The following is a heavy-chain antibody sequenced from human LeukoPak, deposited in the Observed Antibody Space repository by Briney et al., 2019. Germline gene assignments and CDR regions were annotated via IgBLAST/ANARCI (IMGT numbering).Heavy chain of an antibody. CDR3: ANDADAAVMFLFDY. CDR2: ISGSGGST. Sequence: GGSLRLSCAASGFTFSSYAMSWVRQAPGKGLEWVSAISGSGGSTYYADSVKGRFTTSRDNSNNTLYLQMNSLRAEDTAVYYCANDADAAVMFLFDYWGQGTLVTVSS. CDR1: GFTFSSYA. D-gene: IGHD3-10*02. V-gene: IGHV3-23*01. J-gene: IGHJ4*02.